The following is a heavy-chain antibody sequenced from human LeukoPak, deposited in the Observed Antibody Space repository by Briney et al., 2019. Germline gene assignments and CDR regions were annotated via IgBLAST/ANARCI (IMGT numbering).Heavy chain of an antibody. D-gene: IGHD4-17*01. CDR2: ISAYNGNT. Sequence: GASVKVSCKASGYSFTNYGLSWVRQAPGQGLEWMGWISAYNGNTNYAQKLQGRVTMTTDTSTSTAYMELRSLRSDDTAVYYCARGLTYGDYGYWGQGTLVTVSS. V-gene: IGHV1-18*01. CDR1: GYSFTNYG. J-gene: IGHJ4*02. CDR3: ARGLTYGDYGY.